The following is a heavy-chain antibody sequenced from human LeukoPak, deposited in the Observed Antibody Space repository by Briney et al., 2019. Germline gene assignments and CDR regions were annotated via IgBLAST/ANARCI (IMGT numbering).Heavy chain of an antibody. CDR2: IYTSGST. CDR3: AREDSSGYHMPLDY. V-gene: IGHV4-4*07. Sequence: PSETLSLTCTVSGGSTSSYYWSWIRQPAGKGLEWIGRIYTSGSTNYNPSLKSRVTISVDKSKNQFSLKLSSVTAADTAVYYCAREDSSGYHMPLDYWGQGTLVTVSS. D-gene: IGHD3-22*01. CDR1: GGSTSSYY. J-gene: IGHJ4*02.